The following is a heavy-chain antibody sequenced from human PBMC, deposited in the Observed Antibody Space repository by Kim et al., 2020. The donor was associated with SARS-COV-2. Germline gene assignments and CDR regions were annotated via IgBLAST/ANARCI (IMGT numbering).Heavy chain of an antibody. Sequence: GGSLRLSCAASGFTFSNYAMHWVRQAPGKGLEWMAVISHDGSKEYYGDSVKGRFTIFRDNSRNTLSLQMNSLRGEDTAVYSCVKDREYCSGGTCYNGILDHWGQGTLVTVSS. V-gene: IGHV3-30*18. CDR2: ISHDGSKE. CDR1: GFTFSNYA. CDR3: VKDREYCSGGTCYNGILDH. J-gene: IGHJ4*02. D-gene: IGHD2-15*01.